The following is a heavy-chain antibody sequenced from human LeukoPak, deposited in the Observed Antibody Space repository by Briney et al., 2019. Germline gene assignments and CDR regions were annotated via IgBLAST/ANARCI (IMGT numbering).Heavy chain of an antibody. V-gene: IGHV3-66*01. CDR3: ARVFPPNWFDP. CDR1: GFTVTSNY. J-gene: IGHJ5*02. D-gene: IGHD3-10*02. Sequence: GGSLRLSCAASGFTVTSNYMSWVRQAPGKGLEWVSIIYSGGGAYSADSVKGRFTISRDNSRNTLFLQMNSLRAEDTAMYYCARVFPPNWFDPWGQGTLVTVSS. CDR2: IYSGGGA.